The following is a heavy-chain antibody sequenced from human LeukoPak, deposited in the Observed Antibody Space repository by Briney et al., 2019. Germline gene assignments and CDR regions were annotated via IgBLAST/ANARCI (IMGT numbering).Heavy chain of an antibody. CDR1: GFIFSDYY. CDR2: ISGSGGST. Sequence: GGSLRLSCVVSGFIFSDYYMTWIRQAPGKGLEWVSVISGSGGSTYYADSVKGRFTISRDNSKNTLYLQMNSLRAEDTAVYYCAKTNTYYDFWSGGYYYYYMDVWGKGTTVTVSS. CDR3: AKTNTYYDFWSGGYYYYYMDV. V-gene: IGHV3-23*01. D-gene: IGHD3-3*01. J-gene: IGHJ6*03.